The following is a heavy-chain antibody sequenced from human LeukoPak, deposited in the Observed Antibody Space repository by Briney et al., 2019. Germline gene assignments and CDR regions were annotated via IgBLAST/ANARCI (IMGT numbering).Heavy chain of an antibody. V-gene: IGHV3-23*01. Sequence: GGSLRLSCAASGFTFSSYAMSWVRQAPGKGLEWVSAISGSGGSTYYADSVKGRLTISRDNSKNTLYLQMNSLRAEDTAVYYCAKVGSLRSYSLGYWGQGTLVTVSS. CDR2: ISGSGGST. CDR3: AKVGSLRSYSLGY. D-gene: IGHD6-13*01. CDR1: GFTFSSYA. J-gene: IGHJ4*02.